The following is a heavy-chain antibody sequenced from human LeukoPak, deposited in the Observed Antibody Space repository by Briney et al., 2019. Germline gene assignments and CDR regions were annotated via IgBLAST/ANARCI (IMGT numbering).Heavy chain of an antibody. CDR1: GFTVSSNY. V-gene: IGHV3-53*01. CDR2: ICSGGST. J-gene: IGHJ1*01. Sequence: GGSLRLSCAASGFTVSSNYMSWVRQAPGKGLEWVSVICSGGSTYYADSVKGRFTISRDNSKNTLYLQMNSLRAEDTAVYYCARDEVVPAAPRYFQHWGQGTLVTVSS. CDR3: ARDEVVPAAPRYFQH. D-gene: IGHD2-2*01.